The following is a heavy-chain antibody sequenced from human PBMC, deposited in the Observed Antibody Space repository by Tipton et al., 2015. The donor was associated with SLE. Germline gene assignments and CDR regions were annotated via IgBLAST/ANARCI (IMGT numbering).Heavy chain of an antibody. CDR2: ISDSGGST. D-gene: IGHD6-13*01. CDR3: ASLADSSSWSKYFQH. V-gene: IGHV3-23*01. Sequence: GSLRLSCAASRFIFDTYGMTWVRQAPGEGLEWVSVISDSGGSTYYADAVKGRFTISRDISKNTLFLQMSSLRAEDTAVYYCASLADSSSWSKYFQHWGQGTLVTVSS. J-gene: IGHJ1*01. CDR1: RFIFDTYG.